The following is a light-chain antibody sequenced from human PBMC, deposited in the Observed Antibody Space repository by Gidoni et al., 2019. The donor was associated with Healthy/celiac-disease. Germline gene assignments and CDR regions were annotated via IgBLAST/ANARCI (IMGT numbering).Light chain of an antibody. CDR1: SSDVGSYNL. V-gene: IGLV2-23*01. Sequence: SALTPPASLSWSPGPSITISCTGTSSDVGSYNLVSWYQQHPGKAPKLMIYEGSKRPSGVSNRFSGSKSGNTASLTISGLQAEDEADYYCCSYAGSSTGVFGGGTKLTVL. J-gene: IGLJ2*01. CDR2: EGS. CDR3: CSYAGSSTGV.